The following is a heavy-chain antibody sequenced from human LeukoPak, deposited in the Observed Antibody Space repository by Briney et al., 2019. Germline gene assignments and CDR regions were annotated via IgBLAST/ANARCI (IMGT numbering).Heavy chain of an antibody. CDR2: IYNSGIT. J-gene: IGHJ4*02. D-gene: IGHD3-9*01. V-gene: IGHV4-4*09. Sequence: SETLSLTCTVFGGSISSYYWSWIRKPPGKGLEWIGYIYNSGITNKNPSLKSRVTISGDTSRNQFSLKLSSVTAADTAVYYCARHGDVRYFDWLKDGFDYWGQGTLVTVSS. CDR1: GGSISSYY. CDR3: ARHGDVRYFDWLKDGFDY.